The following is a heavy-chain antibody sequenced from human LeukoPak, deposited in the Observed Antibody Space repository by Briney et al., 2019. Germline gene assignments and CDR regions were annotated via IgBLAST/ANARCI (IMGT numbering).Heavy chain of an antibody. CDR1: GFTFTMFS. J-gene: IGHJ4*02. CDR3: AREPSGTLDY. CDR2: IRGRSDTT. D-gene: IGHD1-26*01. Sequence: GGSLRLSCAASGFTFTMFSMNWLRQAPGKGLEWIAFIRGRSDTTYYADSVQGRFTISRDNAEDSVYLQMNSLRVEDTAVYYCAREPSGTLDYWGQGTLVTVSS. V-gene: IGHV3-48*01.